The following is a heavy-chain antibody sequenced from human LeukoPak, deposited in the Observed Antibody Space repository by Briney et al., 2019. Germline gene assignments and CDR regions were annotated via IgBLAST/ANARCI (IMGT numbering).Heavy chain of an antibody. CDR1: GGSIIRTSYY. D-gene: IGHD2-15*01. J-gene: IGHJ5*02. V-gene: IGHV4-39*01. CDR2: LYYSGSA. Sequence: SETLSLTCSVSGGSIIRTSYYWGWVRQPPGNWLEWIGTLYYSGSAYYNPSLKGRVTISVDTSRNQFSLKLRSVTAADTAVYYCARHRAYCSGSHCYSVWFDPWGQGTLVTVSS. CDR3: ARHRAYCSGSHCYSVWFDP.